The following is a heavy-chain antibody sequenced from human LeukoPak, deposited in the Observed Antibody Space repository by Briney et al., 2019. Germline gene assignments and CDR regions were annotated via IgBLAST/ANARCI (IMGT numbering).Heavy chain of an antibody. CDR3: ATDIVVVPAGSSNY. J-gene: IGHJ4*02. Sequence: ASVKVSCKASGYTFTSYGISWVRQAPGQGLEWMGWISAYNVNTNYAQKLQGRVTMTTDTSTSTAYMELRSLRSDDTAVYYCATDIVVVPAGSSNYWGQGTLVTVSS. CDR1: GYTFTSYG. V-gene: IGHV1-18*01. D-gene: IGHD2-2*01. CDR2: ISAYNVNT.